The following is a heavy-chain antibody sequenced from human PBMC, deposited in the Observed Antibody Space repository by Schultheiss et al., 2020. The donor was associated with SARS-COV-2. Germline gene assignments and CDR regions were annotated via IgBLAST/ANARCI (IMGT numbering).Heavy chain of an antibody. J-gene: IGHJ4*02. CDR1: GGSISSYY. Sequence: GSLRLSCTVSGGSISSYYWSWIRQPAGKGLEWIGRIYTSGSTNYNPSLKSRVTMSVDTSKNQFSLKLSSVTAADTAVYYCARGRITIFGVVIIRGAIDYWGQGTLVTVSS. CDR2: IYTSGST. V-gene: IGHV4-4*07. D-gene: IGHD3-3*01. CDR3: ARGRITIFGVVIIRGAIDY.